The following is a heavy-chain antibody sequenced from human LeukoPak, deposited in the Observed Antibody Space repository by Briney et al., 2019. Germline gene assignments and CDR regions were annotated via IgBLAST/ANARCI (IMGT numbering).Heavy chain of an antibody. J-gene: IGHJ1*01. V-gene: IGHV4-59*01. CDR3: ASQGVRIAYRGGDCYSHFQH. CDR1: GGSISSYY. CDR2: IYYSGST. D-gene: IGHD2-21*02. Sequence: SETLSLTCTVSGGSISSYYWSWIRQPPGKGLEWIGYIYYSGSTNYNPSLKSRVTISVDTSKNQFSLKLSSVTAADTAVYYCASQGVRIAYRGGDCYSHFQHWGQGTLVTVSS.